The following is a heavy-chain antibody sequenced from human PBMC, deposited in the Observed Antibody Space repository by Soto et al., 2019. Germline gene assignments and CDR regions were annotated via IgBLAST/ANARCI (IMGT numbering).Heavy chain of an antibody. CDR2: ILYDESDQ. CDR3: AKDGKHLGSKQYYFDS. D-gene: IGHD1-26*01. CDR1: GFTFSDYT. Sequence: QVQLVESGGGVVQPGRSLRLSCSASGFTFSDYTMHWVRQAPGRGLEWVASILYDESDQYYSDSVKGRFTISRDNSKNTLYLQMHSLTTEDTAVYYCAKDGKHLGSKQYYFDSWGQGALVTVSS. V-gene: IGHV3-30*18. J-gene: IGHJ4*02.